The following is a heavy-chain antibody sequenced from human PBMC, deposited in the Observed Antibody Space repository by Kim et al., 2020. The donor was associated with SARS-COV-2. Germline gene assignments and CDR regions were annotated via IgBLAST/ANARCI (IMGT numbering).Heavy chain of an antibody. Sequence: ASVKVSCKASGYTFTSYGISWVRQAPGQGLEWMGWISAYNGNTNYAQKLQGRVTMTTDTSTSTAYMELRSLRSDDTAVYYCARIKDDILTGYYLNSDYWGQGTLVTVSS. V-gene: IGHV1-18*01. CDR3: ARIKDDILTGYYLNSDY. CDR1: GYTFTSYG. D-gene: IGHD3-9*01. J-gene: IGHJ4*02. CDR2: ISAYNGNT.